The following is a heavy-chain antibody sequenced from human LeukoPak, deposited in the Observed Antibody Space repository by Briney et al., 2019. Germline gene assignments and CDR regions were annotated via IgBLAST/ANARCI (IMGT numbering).Heavy chain of an antibody. CDR2: IYYSGST. D-gene: IGHD2-2*01. CDR1: GGSISSYY. J-gene: IGHJ4*02. V-gene: IGHV4-59*01. CDR3: ARETCSSTSCPRGFDY. Sequence: SETLSLTCTVSGGSISSYYWSWIRQPPGKGLEWIGYIYYSGSTNYNPSLKSRVTISVDASKNQFSLKLSSVTAADTAVYYCARETCSSTSCPRGFDYWGQGTLVTVSS.